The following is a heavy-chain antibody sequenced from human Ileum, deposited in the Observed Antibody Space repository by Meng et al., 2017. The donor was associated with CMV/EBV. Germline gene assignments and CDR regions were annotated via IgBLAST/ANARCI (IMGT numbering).Heavy chain of an antibody. V-gene: IGHV3-15*07. CDR3: SSETDVLRAKFH. CDR2: IKRNYAYEAT. D-gene: IGHD2-21*02. J-gene: IGHJ4*02. CDR1: GFTFRAAW. Sequence: PGFTFRAAWMHCVRQAPGKRLAWVARIKRNYAYEATDYAATVKGRFFISRDDSNDMLYLQMNSLKTDDTAVYYCSSETDVLRAKFHWGQGVLVTVSS.